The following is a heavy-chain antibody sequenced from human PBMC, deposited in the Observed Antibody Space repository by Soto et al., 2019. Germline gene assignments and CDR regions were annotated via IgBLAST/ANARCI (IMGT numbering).Heavy chain of an antibody. CDR2: ISPYNANT. CDR1: GYSFLYYA. V-gene: IGHV1-18*01. D-gene: IGHD2-8*02. J-gene: IGHJ4*02. Sequence: ASLKVSCKASGYSFLYYAISWVRQAPGQGLEWLGWISPYNANTKYGERFQGRVTITTDTATSTAYLELRSLTSDDTAVYYCAVRGRETPKALLVWGQGTLLTVSS. CDR3: AVRGRETPKALLV.